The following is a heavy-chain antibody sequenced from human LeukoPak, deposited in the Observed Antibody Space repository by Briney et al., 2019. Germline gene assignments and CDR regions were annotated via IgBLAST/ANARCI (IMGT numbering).Heavy chain of an antibody. Sequence: SVKVSCKASGGTFSSYAISWVRQAPGQGLEWMGGIIPIFGTANYAQKFQGRVTITADESTSTAYMELSSLRSEDTAVYYCARSPAVYYYDSSGYGTRGYYYYMDVWGKGTTVTISS. D-gene: IGHD3-22*01. CDR3: ARSPAVYYYDSSGYGTRGYYYYMDV. CDR2: IIPIFGTA. J-gene: IGHJ6*03. CDR1: GGTFSSYA. V-gene: IGHV1-69*13.